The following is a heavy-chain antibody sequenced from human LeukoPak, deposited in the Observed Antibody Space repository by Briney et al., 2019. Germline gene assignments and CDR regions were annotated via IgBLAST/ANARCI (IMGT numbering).Heavy chain of an antibody. V-gene: IGHV4-59*12. CDR2: IYYSGST. J-gene: IGHJ4*02. Sequence: SETLSLTCTVSGGSISSYYWSWIRQPPGKGLEWIGYIYYSGSTDYNPSLKSRVTISIDTSKNQFSLNLSSVTAADSAVYYCARGRYFDYWGQGTLVTVSS. CDR3: ARGRYFDY. CDR1: GGSISSYY.